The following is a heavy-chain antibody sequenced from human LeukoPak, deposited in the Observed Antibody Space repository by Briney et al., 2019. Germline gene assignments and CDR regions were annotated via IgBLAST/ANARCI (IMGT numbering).Heavy chain of an antibody. D-gene: IGHD3-10*01. Sequence: PGGSLRLSCAASGFTFSSYWMSWVRQAPGKGLEWVANIKQDGSEKYYVDSVKGRFTISRDNAKNSLFLHMSSLRSDDTAVYYCARDYGSGSFIKGCTDVWGQGTTVTVSS. J-gene: IGHJ6*02. CDR3: ARDYGSGSFIKGCTDV. CDR2: IKQDGSEK. V-gene: IGHV3-7*05. CDR1: GFTFSSYW.